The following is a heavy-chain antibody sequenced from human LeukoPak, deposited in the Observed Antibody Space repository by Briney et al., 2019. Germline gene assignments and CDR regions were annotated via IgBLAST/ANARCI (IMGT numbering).Heavy chain of an antibody. J-gene: IGHJ5*02. D-gene: IGHD2-15*01. CDR3: ARGGVGYCSGGSCPNNWFDP. Sequence: ASVKVSCKASGYTFTSYGITWVRQAPGQGLEWMGWISPYNGITHYVQKLQGRVSMTTDTSTSTAYMDLRSLRSDDTAVYYCARGGVGYCSGGSCPNNWFDPWGQGTLVTVSS. CDR1: GYTFTSYG. CDR2: ISPYNGIT. V-gene: IGHV1-18*01.